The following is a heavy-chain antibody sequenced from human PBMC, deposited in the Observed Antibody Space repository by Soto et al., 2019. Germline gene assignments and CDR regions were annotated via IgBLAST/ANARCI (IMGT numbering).Heavy chain of an antibody. J-gene: IGHJ6*02. Sequence: GGSLRLSCAASGVTFSSYWMRLVRQAPGKGLVWVSRIDSDGSSTSYADSVKGRFTISRDNAKNTLYLQMNSLRAEDTAVYYCARDRIPTGMDVWGQGTTVTVSS. V-gene: IGHV3-74*01. CDR2: IDSDGSST. CDR1: GVTFSSYW. CDR3: ARDRIPTGMDV.